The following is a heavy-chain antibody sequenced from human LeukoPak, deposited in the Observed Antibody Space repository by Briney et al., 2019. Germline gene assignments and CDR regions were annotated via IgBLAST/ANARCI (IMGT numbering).Heavy chain of an antibody. CDR3: AIDRGWRRGNGTTATLISYYFDY. D-gene: IGHD1-7*01. CDR2: ISYDGSNK. J-gene: IGHJ4*02. V-gene: IGHV3-30-3*01. Sequence: GGSLRLSCAASGFTFSSYAMHWVREAPGKGLEWVAVISYDGSNKYYADSVKGRFTISRDNSKNTLYLQMNSLRAEDTAVYYCAIDRGWRRGNGTTATLISYYFDYWGQGTLVTVSS. CDR1: GFTFSSYA.